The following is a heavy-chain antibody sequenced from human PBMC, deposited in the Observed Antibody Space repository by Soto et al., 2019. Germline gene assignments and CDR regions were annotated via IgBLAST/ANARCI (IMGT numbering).Heavy chain of an antibody. CDR2: IDPSDSYT. J-gene: IGHJ6*02. CDR3: ARRSSGWYGEYYNGMDV. Sequence: PGGSLKISCKGSGYSFTSYWISGVRQMPGKGLEWMGRIDPSDSYTNYSPSFQGHVTISADKSISTAYLQWSSLKASDTAMYYCARRSSGWYGEYYNGMDVWGQGTTVTAP. V-gene: IGHV5-10-1*01. D-gene: IGHD6-19*01. CDR1: GYSFTSYW.